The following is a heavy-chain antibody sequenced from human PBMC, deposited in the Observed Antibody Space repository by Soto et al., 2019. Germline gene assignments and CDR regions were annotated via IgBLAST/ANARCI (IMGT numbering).Heavy chain of an antibody. D-gene: IGHD3-10*01. V-gene: IGHV4-30-2*01. CDR3: ARDKGDTMVRGVILYYGMDV. J-gene: IGHJ6*02. Sequence: SETLSLTCAVSGGSISSGGYSWSWIRQPPGKGLEWIGYIYHSGSTYYNPSLKSRVTISVDRSKNQFSLKLSSVTAADTAVYYCARDKGDTMVRGVILYYGMDVWGQGTTVTVSS. CDR2: IYHSGST. CDR1: GGSISSGGYS.